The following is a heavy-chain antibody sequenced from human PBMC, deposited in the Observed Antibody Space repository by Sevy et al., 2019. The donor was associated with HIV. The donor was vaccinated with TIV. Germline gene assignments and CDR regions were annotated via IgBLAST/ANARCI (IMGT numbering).Heavy chain of an antibody. CDR1: EISFSDYY. J-gene: IGHJ4*02. D-gene: IGHD1-1*01. CDR2: ISSGGSII. V-gene: IGHV3-11*01. CDR3: TRVRYNYGSYYFDY. Sequence: GGSLRLSCAASEISFSDYYMSWIRQTPGKGLEWISYISSGGSIIYYADSVKGRFTISRDNAKNSLYLQMNSLRAEDTAVYYCTRVRYNYGSYYFDYWGQGTLVTVS.